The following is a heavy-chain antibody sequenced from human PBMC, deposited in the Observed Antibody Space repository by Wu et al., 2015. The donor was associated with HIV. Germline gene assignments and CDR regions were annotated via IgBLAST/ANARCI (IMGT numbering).Heavy chain of an antibody. CDR3: VTNLIVNPGYNWFDP. CDR1: GSNLSKLS. J-gene: IGHJ5*02. V-gene: IGHV1-24*01. CDR2: FVPEDDET. D-gene: IGHD2-21*01. Sequence: QVQLVQSGAEMKKPGASVRVSCKLSGSNLSKLSIHWVRQAPGKGLEWMGGFVPEDDETIYAQRFQGRVIMTEDTSTDTAYMQLRSLRSEDTAVYYCVTNLIVNPGYNWFDPWGQGTLATVSS.